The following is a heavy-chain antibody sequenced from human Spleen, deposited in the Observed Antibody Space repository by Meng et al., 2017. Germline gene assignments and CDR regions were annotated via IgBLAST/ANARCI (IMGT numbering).Heavy chain of an antibody. CDR1: GGSISSYY. V-gene: IGHV4-59*01. Sequence: ESLKISCTVSGGSISSYYWSWIRQPPGKGLEWIGYIYYSGSTNYNPSLESRVTISVDTSKKQFSLKVTSVTAADTAVYYCARDPSSTGAFDYWGQGTLVTVSS. CDR3: ARDPSSTGAFDY. J-gene: IGHJ4*02. CDR2: IYYSGST. D-gene: IGHD6-13*01.